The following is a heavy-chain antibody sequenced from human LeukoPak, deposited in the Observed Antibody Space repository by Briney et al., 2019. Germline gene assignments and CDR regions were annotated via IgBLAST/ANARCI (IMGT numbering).Heavy chain of an antibody. Sequence: ASVTVSCKASGYTFTSYYMHWVRQAPGQGLEWMGIINPSGGSTSYAQKFQGRVTMTRNTSTSTVYMELSSLRSEDTAAYYCARDQRGFAVVTSYYFDYWGQGTLVTVSS. CDR1: GYTFTSYY. D-gene: IGHD2-21*02. V-gene: IGHV1-46*01. CDR2: INPSGGST. CDR3: ARDQRGFAVVTSYYFDY. J-gene: IGHJ4*02.